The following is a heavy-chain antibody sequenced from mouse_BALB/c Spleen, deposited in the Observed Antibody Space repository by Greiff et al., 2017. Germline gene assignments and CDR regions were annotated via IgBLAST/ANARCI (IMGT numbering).Heavy chain of an antibody. D-gene: IGHD2-2*01. CDR2: ISSGGSYT. CDR3: ARIYYGYDEGAYYAMDY. Sequence: EVQLVESGGGLVKPGGSLKLSCAASGFTFSSYAMSWVRQSPEKRLEWVAEISSGGSYTYYPDTVTGRFTISRDNAKNTLYLEMSSLRSEDTAMYYCARIYYGYDEGAYYAMDYWGQGTSVTVSS. J-gene: IGHJ4*01. CDR1: GFTFSSYA. V-gene: IGHV5-9-4*01.